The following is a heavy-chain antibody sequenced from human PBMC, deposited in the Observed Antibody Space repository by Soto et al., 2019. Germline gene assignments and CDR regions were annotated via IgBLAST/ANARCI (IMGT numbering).Heavy chain of an antibody. CDR1: GGSFSGYY. V-gene: IGHV4-34*01. CDR3: ARGIGYCSSINCYSSRRLRFDS. D-gene: IGHD2-2*01. CDR2: VNHSGTT. Sequence: QVQLQQWGAGLLKPSETLSLTGAVYGGSFSGYYWTWSRQSPEKGLEWIGEVNHSGTTYYNPSLKTRVTISVHTPKSQFSLKMSSVTAADTAVYYCARGIGYCSSINCYSSRRLRFDSWGQGTLVTVS. J-gene: IGHJ4*02.